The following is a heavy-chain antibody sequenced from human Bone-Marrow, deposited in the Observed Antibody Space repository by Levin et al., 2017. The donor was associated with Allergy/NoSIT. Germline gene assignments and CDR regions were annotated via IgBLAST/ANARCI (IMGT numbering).Heavy chain of an antibody. J-gene: IGHJ3*02. CDR1: GFSLSTSGMR. Sequence: SGPTLVKPTQTLTLTCTFSGFSLSTSGMRVSWIRQPPGKALEWLARIDWDDDKFYSTSLKTRLTISKDTSKNQVVLTMTNMDPVDTATYYCARHGDYVGAFDIWGQGTMVTVSS. CDR3: ARHGDYVGAFDI. CDR2: IDWDDDK. D-gene: IGHD4-17*01. V-gene: IGHV2-70*04.